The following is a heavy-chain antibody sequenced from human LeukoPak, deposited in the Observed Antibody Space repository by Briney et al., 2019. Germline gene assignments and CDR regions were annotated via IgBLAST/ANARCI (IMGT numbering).Heavy chain of an antibody. CDR1: GFTFSNNY. CDR2: IYVGGSA. D-gene: IGHD3-9*01. Sequence: GGSLRLSCAASGFTFSNNYMSWVRQTPGKGLEWVSVIYVGGSAYYADSVKGRFTISGDSSKNTLYLQMNSLRAEDTAVYYCARLKIDGTHFDYWGQGTLVTVSS. V-gene: IGHV3-53*01. CDR3: ARLKIDGTHFDY. J-gene: IGHJ4*02.